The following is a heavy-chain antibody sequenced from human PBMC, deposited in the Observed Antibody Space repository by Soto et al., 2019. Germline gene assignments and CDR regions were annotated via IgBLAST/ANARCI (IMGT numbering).Heavy chain of an antibody. V-gene: IGHV4-30-4*01. D-gene: IGHD6-13*01. CDR2: IYYSGST. CDR3: ARGDTGIAAAGTLSVWFDP. Sequence: SETLSLTCTISGGSISSGDYYWSWIRQPPGKGLEWIGYIYYSGSTYYNPSLKSRVTISVDTSKNQFSLKLSSVTAADTAVYYCARGDTGIAAAGTLSVWFDPWGQGTLVTVSS. J-gene: IGHJ5*02. CDR1: GGSISSGDYY.